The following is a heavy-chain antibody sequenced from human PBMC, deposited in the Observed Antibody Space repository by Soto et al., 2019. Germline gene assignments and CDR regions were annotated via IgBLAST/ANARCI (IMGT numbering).Heavy chain of an antibody. Sequence: GGSLRLSCAASGFHFSDYYMSWIRQAPGKGLEWVSYISSSSSYTNYADSVKGRFTISRDNAKNSLYLQMNSLRAEDTAVYYCARDSSDGVDYWGQGTLVTVSS. D-gene: IGHD2-21*02. J-gene: IGHJ4*02. CDR2: ISSSSSYT. CDR3: ARDSSDGVDY. CDR1: GFHFSDYY. V-gene: IGHV3-11*06.